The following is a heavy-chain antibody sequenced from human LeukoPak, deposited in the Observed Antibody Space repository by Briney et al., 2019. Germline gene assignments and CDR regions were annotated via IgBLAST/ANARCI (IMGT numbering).Heavy chain of an antibody. CDR2: ISYDGSNK. Sequence: PGGSLRLSCSASGFTFSSHAMHWVPQAPGKGLEWVAVISYDGSNKYYADSGKGRFTISRDNSKNTLYLQMNSLRAEDTAVYYCARHDYGSSSDSFYYYLDVWGKGTTVTVSS. V-gene: IGHV3-30*04. D-gene: IGHD6-6*01. CDR3: ARHDYGSSSDSFYYYLDV. CDR1: GFTFSSHA. J-gene: IGHJ6*03.